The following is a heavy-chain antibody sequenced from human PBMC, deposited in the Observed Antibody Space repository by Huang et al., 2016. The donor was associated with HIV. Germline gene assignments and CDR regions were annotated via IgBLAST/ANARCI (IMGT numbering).Heavy chain of an antibody. D-gene: IGHD6-13*01. CDR2: ISPSSSFI. CDR1: GFSLDSYN. CDR3: ARDRGQQLSPFDS. V-gene: IGHV3-21*01. J-gene: IGHJ4*02. Sequence: EVQLVESGGGLVKPGGSLRLSCAASGFSLDSYNMYWVRQTPGKGLQWVSSISPSSSFIDYADSGKGRFSISRDNAKNSLYLQMNNLRGEDTAVYYCARDRGQQLSPFDSWGQGTLVTVSS.